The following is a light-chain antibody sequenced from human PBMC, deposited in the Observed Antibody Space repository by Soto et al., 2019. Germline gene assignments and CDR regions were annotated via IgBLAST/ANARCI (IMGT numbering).Light chain of an antibody. J-gene: IGLJ1*01. Sequence: QSVLTQPRSVSGSPGQSVTISCTGTSSDVGGYNYVSWYEQHPGTAPKLIIYDVNKRPSGVPDRFSGSKSGNTASLTISGLQAEDEAEYYCCSYAGSYTVYVFGTGTKLTVL. CDR3: CSYAGSYTVYV. CDR1: SSDVGGYNY. CDR2: DVN. V-gene: IGLV2-11*01.